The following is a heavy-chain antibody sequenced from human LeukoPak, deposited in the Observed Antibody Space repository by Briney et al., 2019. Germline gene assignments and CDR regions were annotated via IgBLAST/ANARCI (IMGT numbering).Heavy chain of an antibody. V-gene: IGHV4-34*01. J-gene: IGHJ5*02. CDR3: ARLVWNCSSTSCSHWFDP. CDR2: INHSGST. CDR1: GGSFSDYY. Sequence: SETLSLTCAVYGGSFSDYYWSWIRQPPGKGLEWIGEINHSGSTNYNPSLKSRVTISVDTSKNQFSLKLSSVTAADTAVYYCARLVWNCSSTSCSHWFDPWGQGTLVTVSS. D-gene: IGHD2-2*01.